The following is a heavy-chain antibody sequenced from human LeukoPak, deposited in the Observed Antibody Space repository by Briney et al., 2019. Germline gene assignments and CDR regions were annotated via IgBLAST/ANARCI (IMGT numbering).Heavy chain of an antibody. CDR3: ARDPLGYCSSTSCYLGSRPSMIDY. J-gene: IGHJ4*02. V-gene: IGHV1-46*01. CDR1: GYTFTSYY. Sequence: ASVKVSCEASGYTFTSYYMHWVRQAPGQGLEWMGIINPSGGSTSYAQKFQGRVTMTRDTSTSTVYMELSSLRSEDTAVYYCARDPLGYCSSTSCYLGSRPSMIDYWGQGTLVTVSS. CDR2: INPSGGST. D-gene: IGHD2-2*01.